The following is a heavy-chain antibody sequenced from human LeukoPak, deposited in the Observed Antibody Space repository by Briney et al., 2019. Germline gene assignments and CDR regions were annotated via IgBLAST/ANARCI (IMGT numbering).Heavy chain of an antibody. Sequence: SETLSLTCAVYGGSFSGYYRSWIRQPPGKGLEWIGEINHSGSTNYNPSLKSRVTISVDTSKNQFSLKLSSVTAADTAVYYCARARSPAVNDAFDIWGQGTMVTVSS. D-gene: IGHD3-16*01. CDR2: INHSGST. CDR3: ARARSPAVNDAFDI. V-gene: IGHV4-34*01. J-gene: IGHJ3*02. CDR1: GGSFSGYY.